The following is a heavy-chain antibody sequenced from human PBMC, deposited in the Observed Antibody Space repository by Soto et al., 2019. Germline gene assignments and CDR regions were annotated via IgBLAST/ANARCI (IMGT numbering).Heavy chain of an antibody. V-gene: IGHV4-4*07. CDR3: AREVEVAGLPWGLDP. CDR1: GGSISSYY. J-gene: IGHJ5*02. CDR2: IYSNGNT. Sequence: PXETLSLTCTVSGGSISSYYWSWIRQPAGKGLEWIGRIYSNGNTNYNPSLKSRVTMSVDRSTNQLSLNLSSVTAADTAVYHCAREVEVAGLPWGLDPWGQGTPVTVSS. D-gene: IGHD6-19*01.